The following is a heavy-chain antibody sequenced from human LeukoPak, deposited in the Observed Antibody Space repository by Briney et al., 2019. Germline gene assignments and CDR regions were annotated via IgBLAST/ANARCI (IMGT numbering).Heavy chain of an antibody. V-gene: IGHV4-59*01. CDR1: GDFFSGYY. Sequence: SETLSLTCAVYGDFFSGYYWSWIRQPPGKGLEWIGYIYYSGSTNYNPSLKSRVTISVDTSKNQFSLKLSSVTAADTAVYYCARVLGGPDAFDIWGQGTMVTVSS. CDR2: IYYSGST. J-gene: IGHJ3*02. CDR3: ARVLGGPDAFDI.